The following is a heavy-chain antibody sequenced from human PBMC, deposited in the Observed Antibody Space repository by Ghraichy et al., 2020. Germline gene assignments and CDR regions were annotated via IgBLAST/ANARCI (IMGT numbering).Heavy chain of an antibody. V-gene: IGHV3-23*01. J-gene: IGHJ4*02. CDR2: ISGSGGST. Sequence: GGSLRLSCAASGFTFSSYAMSWVRQAPGKGLEWVSAISGSGGSTYHADSVKGRFTISRDNSKNTLYLQMNSLRAEDTAVYYCAKDNEEASIAVAVAIDYWGQGTLVTVSS. CDR3: AKDNEEASIAVAVAIDY. D-gene: IGHD6-19*01. CDR1: GFTFSSYA.